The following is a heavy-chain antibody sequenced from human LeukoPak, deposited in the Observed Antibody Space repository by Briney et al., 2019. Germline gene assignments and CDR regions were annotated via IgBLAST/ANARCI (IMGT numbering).Heavy chain of an antibody. CDR1: GFTFSSYA. CDR3: ARVDCSGGSCPFDS. V-gene: IGHV3-21*01. D-gene: IGHD2-15*01. CDR2: ISSSSSYI. Sequence: PGGSLILSCAASGFTFSSYAMNWVRQAPGKGLEWVSSISSSSSYIYYADSVKGRFTISRDNAKNSLYLQMNSLRAEDTAVYYCARVDCSGGSCPFDSWGQGTLVTVSS. J-gene: IGHJ4*02.